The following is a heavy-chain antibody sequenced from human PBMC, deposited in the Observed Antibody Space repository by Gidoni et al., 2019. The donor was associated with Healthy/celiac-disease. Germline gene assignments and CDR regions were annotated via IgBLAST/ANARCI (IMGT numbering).Heavy chain of an antibody. CDR3: ARGGDCSGGSCYNY. V-gene: IGHV4-30-2*01. Sequence: QLQLQESGSGLVKPSQTLSLTCAVSGGSISSGGYSWRWIRQPPGKGLEWIGYIYHSGNTYYNPSLKSRVTISVDRSKNQFSLKLSSVTAADTAVYYCARGGDCSGGSCYNYWGQGTLVTVSS. CDR1: GGSISSGGYS. CDR2: IYHSGNT. J-gene: IGHJ4*02. D-gene: IGHD2-15*01.